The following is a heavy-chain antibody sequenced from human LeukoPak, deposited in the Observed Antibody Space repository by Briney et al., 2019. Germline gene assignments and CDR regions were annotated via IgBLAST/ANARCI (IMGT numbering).Heavy chain of an antibody. CDR2: INGSGSII. D-gene: IGHD4-17*01. J-gene: IGHJ5*02. Sequence: GGSLRLSCAASGFTFSDYYMGWIRQAPGKGQEWLSYINGSGSIIFYADSVKGRFTISRDNAKNSLSLQMNSLRADDTAVYYCTKDPNGDYVGAFDPWGQGTLVTVSS. CDR1: GFTFSDYY. CDR3: TKDPNGDYVGAFDP. V-gene: IGHV3-11*01.